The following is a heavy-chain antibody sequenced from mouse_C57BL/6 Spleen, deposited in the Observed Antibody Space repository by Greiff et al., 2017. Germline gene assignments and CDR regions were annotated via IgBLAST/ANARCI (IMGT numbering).Heavy chain of an antibody. J-gene: IGHJ4*01. CDR1: GYTFTSYW. D-gene: IGHD1-1*01. V-gene: IGHV1-61*01. CDR2: IYPSDSET. Sequence: QVQLQQPGAELVRPGSSVKLSCKASGYTFTSYWMDWVKQRPGQGLEWIGNIYPSDSETRYNQKFKDKATLTVDKSSSTAYMQLSSLTSEDSAVYYCARGAYYYGSSYGAMDYWGQGTSVTVSS. CDR3: ARGAYYYGSSYGAMDY.